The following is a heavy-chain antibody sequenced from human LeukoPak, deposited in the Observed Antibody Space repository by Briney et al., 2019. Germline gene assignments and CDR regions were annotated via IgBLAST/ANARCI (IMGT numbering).Heavy chain of an antibody. CDR1: GFTFGDYA. D-gene: IGHD2-15*01. V-gene: IGHV3-49*03. CDR2: IRSKAYGGTT. CDR3: TREDCSGGSCYSSIDY. J-gene: IGHJ4*02. Sequence: PGGSLRLSCTASGFTFGDYAMSWFRQAPGKGLEWVGFIRSKAYGGTTEYAASVKGGFTISRDDSKSIAYLQMNSLKTEDTAVYYCTREDCSGGSCYSSIDYWGQGTLVTVSS.